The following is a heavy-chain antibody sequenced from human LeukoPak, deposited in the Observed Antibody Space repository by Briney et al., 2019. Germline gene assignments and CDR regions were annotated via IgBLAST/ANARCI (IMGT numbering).Heavy chain of an antibody. CDR1: GGSISSSSYY. Sequence: SETLSLTCTVSGGSISSSSYYWGWIRQPPGKGLEWIGSIYYSGSTYYNPSLKSRVTISADTSKNQFSLKLSSVTAADTAVYYCARLYYYGSGSYYNHFDYWGQGTLVTVSS. D-gene: IGHD3-10*01. CDR3: ARLYYYGSGSYYNHFDY. CDR2: IYYSGST. J-gene: IGHJ4*02. V-gene: IGHV4-39*01.